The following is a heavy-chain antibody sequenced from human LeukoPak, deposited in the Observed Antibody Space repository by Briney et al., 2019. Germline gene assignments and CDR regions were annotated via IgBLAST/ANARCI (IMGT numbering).Heavy chain of an antibody. CDR1: GFAFNDFA. Sequence: GGSLRLSCAAAGFAFNDFAMSWVRQTPGKGLEWVSSITSTGESTYYADSLRGRFTISSDNSGGTLYLQMNSLRTEDSAVYYCAKRLSRGYFGKLIFDFWGQGALVTVSS. CDR3: AKRLSRGYFGKLIFDF. CDR2: ITSTGEST. D-gene: IGHD3-9*01. V-gene: IGHV3-23*01. J-gene: IGHJ4*02.